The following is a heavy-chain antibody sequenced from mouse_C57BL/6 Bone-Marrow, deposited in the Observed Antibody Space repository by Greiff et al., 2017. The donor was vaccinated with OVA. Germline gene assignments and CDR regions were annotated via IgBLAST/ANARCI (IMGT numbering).Heavy chain of an antibody. D-gene: IGHD2-4*01. Sequence: QVQLQQSGPELVKPGASVKISCKASGYAFSSYWMNWVKQRPGQGLEWIGRIYPGDGDTNYNGKFKGKATLTADKSSSTAYMQLSSLTSGDAAVYFCAREDDYDWYFDVWGTGTTVTVSS. CDR2: IYPGDGDT. CDR3: AREDDYDWYFDV. J-gene: IGHJ1*03. CDR1: GYAFSSYW. V-gene: IGHV1-82*01.